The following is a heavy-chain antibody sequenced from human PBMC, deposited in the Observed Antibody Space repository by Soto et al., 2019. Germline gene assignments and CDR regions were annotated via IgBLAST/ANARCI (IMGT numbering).Heavy chain of an antibody. J-gene: IGHJ4*02. CDR3: ARGGVSTRTFDY. CDR1: GYNFAGYW. CDR2: IYPSDSDT. V-gene: IGHV5-51*01. D-gene: IGHD3-3*01. Sequence: GESLKISCKGSGYNFAGYWIAWVRQMPGKGLELMGIIYPSDSDTRYRPSFQGQVTISADKSISSAYLQWSSMRASDTAMYYCARGGVSTRTFDYWGQGTPVTVSS.